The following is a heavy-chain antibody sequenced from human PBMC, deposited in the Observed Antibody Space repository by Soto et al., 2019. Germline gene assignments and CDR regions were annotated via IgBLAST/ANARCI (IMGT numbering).Heavy chain of an antibody. J-gene: IGHJ4*02. V-gene: IGHV3-30-3*01. Sequence: QVQLVESGGGVVQPGRSLRLSCAASGFTFSSYSMHWVRQAPGKGLEWVAAMSYDGNSKYFADSVKGRFTISRDNSKNTLSLQMNSLGAEDSAVYYCAGGRTVRDHDDFDLWGQGTLVTVSS. CDR1: GFTFSSYS. CDR2: MSYDGNSK. D-gene: IGHD2-21*01. CDR3: AGGRTVRDHDDFDL.